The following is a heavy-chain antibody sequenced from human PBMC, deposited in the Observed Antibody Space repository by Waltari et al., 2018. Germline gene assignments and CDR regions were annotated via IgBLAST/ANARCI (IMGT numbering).Heavy chain of an antibody. Sequence: QVQLVESGGGVVQPGGSLRLSCAASGFTFRSYGMPWVRQAPGKGLEWVAFIRYDGSNKYYADSVKGRVTISRDNSKNTLYLQMNSLRAEDTAVYYCAKVRGVIPDYWGQGTLVTVSS. CDR3: AKVRGVIPDY. CDR2: IRYDGSNK. V-gene: IGHV3-30*02. D-gene: IGHD3-10*01. J-gene: IGHJ4*02. CDR1: GFTFRSYG.